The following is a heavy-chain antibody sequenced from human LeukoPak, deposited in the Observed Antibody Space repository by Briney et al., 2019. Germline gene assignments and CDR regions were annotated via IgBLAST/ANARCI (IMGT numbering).Heavy chain of an antibody. CDR1: GFTFSSYS. CDR2: ISSSSSYI. V-gene: IGHV3-21*01. Sequence: GGSLRLSCAASGFTFSSYSMTWVRQAPGKGLEWASSISSSSSYIYYADSVKGRFTISRDNAKNSLYLQMNSLRAEDTAVYYCASSPLRWEGGAYWGQGTLVTVSS. D-gene: IGHD1-26*01. J-gene: IGHJ4*02. CDR3: ASSPLRWEGGAY.